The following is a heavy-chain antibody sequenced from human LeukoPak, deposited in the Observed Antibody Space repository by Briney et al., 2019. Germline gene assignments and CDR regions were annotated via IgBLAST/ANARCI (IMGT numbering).Heavy chain of an antibody. CDR1: GFTFSSYS. Sequence: GGSLRLSCAASGFTFSSYSMNWVRQAPGKGLEWVSSISSSSSYIYYADSVKCRFTISRDNAKNSLYLQMNSLRAEDTAVYYCARERITFGGVIVTYYYYGMDVWGQGTTVTVSS. D-gene: IGHD3-16*02. CDR2: ISSSSSYI. V-gene: IGHV3-21*01. CDR3: ARERITFGGVIVTYYYYGMDV. J-gene: IGHJ6*02.